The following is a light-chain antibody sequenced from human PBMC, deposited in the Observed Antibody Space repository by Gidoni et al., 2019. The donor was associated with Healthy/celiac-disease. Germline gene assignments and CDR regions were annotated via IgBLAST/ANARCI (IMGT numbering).Light chain of an antibody. CDR3: QQSYSTPRT. Sequence: DIQMPQSPSSLSASVGDRVTITCRASQSISSYLNWYQLKPGKAPNLLIYAASSLQSGVPSRFSGSGSGTDFTLTITSLQPDDFATYHCQQSYSTPRTFGQGTKVEIK. J-gene: IGKJ1*01. CDR1: QSISSY. V-gene: IGKV1-39*01. CDR2: AAS.